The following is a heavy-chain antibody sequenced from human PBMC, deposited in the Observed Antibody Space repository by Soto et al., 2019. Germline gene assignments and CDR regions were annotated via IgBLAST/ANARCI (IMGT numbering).Heavy chain of an antibody. V-gene: IGHV5-51*01. Sequence: GESLKISCKGSGYSFTSYWIGWVRQMPGKGLEWMGTIYPGDSDTRYSPSFQGQVTISADKSISTAYLQWSSLKASDTAMYYCARHWDSIGPRRWFDPWGQGTLVTVSS. D-gene: IGHD3-22*01. CDR3: ARHWDSIGPRRWFDP. CDR1: GYSFTSYW. CDR2: IYPGDSDT. J-gene: IGHJ5*02.